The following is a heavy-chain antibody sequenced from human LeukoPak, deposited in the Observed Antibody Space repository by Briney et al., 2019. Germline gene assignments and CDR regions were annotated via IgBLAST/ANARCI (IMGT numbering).Heavy chain of an antibody. CDR3: ARHRYSFQTDAFDI. D-gene: IGHD5-18*01. Sequence: PSETLSLTCTVSGGSISRDYWSWIRQRPGKGLEWIGYIYDSGDTNYNPSLKSRVTISVDTSKNEFSLKLSSVTAADTAVYYCARHRYSFQTDAFDIWGQGTMVTVSS. CDR2: IYDSGDT. V-gene: IGHV4-59*08. J-gene: IGHJ3*02. CDR1: GGSISRDY.